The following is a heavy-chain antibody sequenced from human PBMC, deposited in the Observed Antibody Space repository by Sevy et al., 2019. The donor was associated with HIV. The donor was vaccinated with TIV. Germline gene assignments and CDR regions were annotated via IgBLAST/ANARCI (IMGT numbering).Heavy chain of an antibody. Sequence: GGSLRLSCTSSGFSFGDYAMSWLRQAPGKGLEWVGLIRSKTFGGKIEHAASVKGRFIISRDNSKNIAYLQMNRLKTEDTAVYYCTRARGTISPYYYFGMDVWGQGTTVTVSS. V-gene: IGHV3-49*03. CDR3: TRARGTISPYYYFGMDV. CDR1: GFSFGDYA. CDR2: IRSKTFGGKI. J-gene: IGHJ6*02. D-gene: IGHD3-3*01.